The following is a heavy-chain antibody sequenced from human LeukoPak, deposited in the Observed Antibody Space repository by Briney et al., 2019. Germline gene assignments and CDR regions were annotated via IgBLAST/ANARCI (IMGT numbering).Heavy chain of an antibody. J-gene: IGHJ4*02. CDR2: IYYSGST. CDR3: ARAVDIVATH. CDR1: GRSISSGDYY. V-gene: IGHV4-30-4*01. D-gene: IGHD5-12*01. Sequence: SETLFLTCTVSGRSISSGDYYWSWLRKPPGKGLEWIGYIYYSGSTYYNPSLKSRVTISVDTSKNQFSLKLSSVTAADTAVYYCARAVDIVATHWGQGTLVTVSS.